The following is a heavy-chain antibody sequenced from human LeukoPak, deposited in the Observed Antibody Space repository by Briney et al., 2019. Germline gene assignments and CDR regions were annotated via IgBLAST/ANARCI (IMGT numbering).Heavy chain of an antibody. D-gene: IGHD1-26*01. J-gene: IGHJ4*02. CDR2: ISGRSSTI. CDR1: ACTFSDYS. V-gene: IGHV3-48*01. Sequence: GGSLRLSCAASACTFSDYSMNWVRQAPGKGLEWISYISGRSSTIYYADSVRSRFTISRDNAKNSMYLQMNSLRAEDTAVYYCARDRLTSGSYFFDYWGQGTLVTVSS. CDR3: ARDRLTSGSYFFDY.